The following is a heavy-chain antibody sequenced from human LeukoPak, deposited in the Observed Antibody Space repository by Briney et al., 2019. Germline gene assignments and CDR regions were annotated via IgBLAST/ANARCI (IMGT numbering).Heavy chain of an antibody. CDR1: GFTFSSYE. D-gene: IGHD5-24*01. Sequence: GGSLRLSCAASGFTFSSYEINWVRQAPGKGLEGVSYISSSGSTIYYADSVKGRFTISRDNAKNSLYLQMNSLRAEDTAVYYCARRGGYRNYFDYWGQGTLVTVSS. CDR3: ARRGGYRNYFDY. V-gene: IGHV3-48*03. CDR2: ISSSGSTI. J-gene: IGHJ4*02.